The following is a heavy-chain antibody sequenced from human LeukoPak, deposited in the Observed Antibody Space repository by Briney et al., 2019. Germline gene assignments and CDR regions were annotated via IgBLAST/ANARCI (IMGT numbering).Heavy chain of an antibody. Sequence: PSETLSLTCSVSGGSISSYYWSWVRQSPGKGLEWVGYIFYSGSPSCNPALKSRATISVDTSKNLLSLKLTSVTPADTAVYFCALFGIIIKTFDYWGPGSLVAVSS. CDR2: IFYSGSP. V-gene: IGHV4-59*01. J-gene: IGHJ4*02. D-gene: IGHD3-3*01. CDR3: ALFGIIIKTFDY. CDR1: GGSISSYY.